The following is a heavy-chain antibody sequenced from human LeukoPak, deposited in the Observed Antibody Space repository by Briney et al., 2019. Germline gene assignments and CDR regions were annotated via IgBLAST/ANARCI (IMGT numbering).Heavy chain of an antibody. V-gene: IGHV4-59*08. CDR1: GGSISSYY. D-gene: IGHD5-12*01. CDR2: IYYSGST. J-gene: IGHJ4*02. Sequence: SETLSLTCTVTGGSISSYYWSWFRQPPGKGLEWIGYIYYSGSTDYSPSLKSRVTISIDTSKNQFSLKLSSVTAADTAVYYCARANGGYDLGYFDYWGQGTLVTVSS. CDR3: ARANGGYDLGYFDY.